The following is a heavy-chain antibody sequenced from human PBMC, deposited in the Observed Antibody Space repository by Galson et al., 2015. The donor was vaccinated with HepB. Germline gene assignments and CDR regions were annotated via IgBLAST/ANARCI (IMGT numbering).Heavy chain of an antibody. Sequence: TVKLSCKASGYTFTGYYMHWVRQAPGQGLEWMGRINPNSGGTNYAQKFQGRVTMTRDTSISTAYMELSRLRSDDTAVYYCASTTRGMAIFDYWGQGTLVTVSS. CDR1: GYTFTGYY. V-gene: IGHV1-2*06. J-gene: IGHJ4*02. CDR2: INPNSGGT. CDR3: ASTTRGMAIFDY. D-gene: IGHD3-16*01.